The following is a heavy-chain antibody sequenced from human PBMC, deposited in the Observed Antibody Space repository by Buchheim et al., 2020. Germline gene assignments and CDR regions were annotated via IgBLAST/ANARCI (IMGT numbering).Heavy chain of an antibody. CDR1: EFTVSSKY. J-gene: IGHJ4*02. Sequence: EVQLVESGGGLVQPGGSLRLACAASEFTVSSKYMSWVRQAPGKGLEWVSVIYSGGSTYYADSVEGRFTISRDNSKNTLYLHMNSLRVEDTAVYYCARDETFDHWGQGTL. V-gene: IGHV3-66*02. CDR3: ARDETFDH. CDR2: IYSGGST.